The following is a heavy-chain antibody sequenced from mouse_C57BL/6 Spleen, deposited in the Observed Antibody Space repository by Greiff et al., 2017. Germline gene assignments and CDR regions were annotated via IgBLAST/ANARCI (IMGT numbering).Heavy chain of an antibody. J-gene: IGHJ2*02. D-gene: IGHD1-1*01. CDR3: ARPTAVATEGVY. CDR2: SSSGSSTN. Sequence: DVQLQEPGGGLVKPGGSLKLSCAASGFTFSDYGMHWVRQAPEKGLEWVAYSSSGSSTNYYADTVKGRFTISRDNAKNTLFLQMTSLRSEYTAIYCCARPTAVATEGVYWGQGTSLTVSS. V-gene: IGHV5-17*01. CDR1: GFTFSDYG.